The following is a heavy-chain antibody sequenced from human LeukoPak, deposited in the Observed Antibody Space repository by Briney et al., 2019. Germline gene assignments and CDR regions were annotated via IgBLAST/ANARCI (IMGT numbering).Heavy chain of an antibody. D-gene: IGHD4-17*01. V-gene: IGHV3-30*02. Sequence: GGSLRLSCAASGFSFSGYGMHWLRQVPGKGLEGVAFIRYDGITKFYIDSLKGRFAISRDNSKNTLSLQMNSLRTEDTAVYYCAALHTGTFVDYWGQGTLVTVSS. CDR2: IRYDGITK. CDR3: AALHTGTFVDY. J-gene: IGHJ4*02. CDR1: GFSFSGYG.